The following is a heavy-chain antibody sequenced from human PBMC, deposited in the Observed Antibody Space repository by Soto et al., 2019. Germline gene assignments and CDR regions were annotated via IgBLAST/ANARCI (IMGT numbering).Heavy chain of an antibody. V-gene: IGHV4-59*01. Sequence: KPSETLSLTCTVSGASINPYYWSWIRQPPGKGLEWIGYIYYSGTTNYNPSLRSRVTISLDTSKNHFSLNLRSVTAADTAVYYCARNVDTTRAYYFDYWGQGILVTVSS. CDR3: ARNVDTTRAYYFDY. CDR1: GASINPYY. J-gene: IGHJ4*02. CDR2: IYYSGTT. D-gene: IGHD5-18*01.